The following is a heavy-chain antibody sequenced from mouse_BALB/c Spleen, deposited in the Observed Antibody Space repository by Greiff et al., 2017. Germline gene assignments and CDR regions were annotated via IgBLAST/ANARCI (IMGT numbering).Heavy chain of an antibody. CDR3: ARGRFAY. CDR2: ISYSGST. CDR1: GYSITSDYA. J-gene: IGHJ3*01. V-gene: IGHV3-2*02. Sequence: EVKLMESGPGLVKPSQSLSLTCTVTGYSITSDYAWNWIRQFPGNKLEWMGYISYSGSTSYNPSLKSRISITRDTSKNQFFLQLNSVTTEDTATYYCARGRFAYWGQGTLVTVSA.